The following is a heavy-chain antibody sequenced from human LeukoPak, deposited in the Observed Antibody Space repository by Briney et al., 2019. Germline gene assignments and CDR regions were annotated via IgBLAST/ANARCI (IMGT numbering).Heavy chain of an antibody. CDR3: ARGDDSGYYDYFDY. J-gene: IGHJ4*02. CDR1: GFSFSDSY. D-gene: IGHD3-22*01. Sequence: QPGGSLRLSCVASGFSFSDSYMTWVRQAPGKGLEWVSTIYTGGNTYYAASVKGRFTISRDFSKNTVFLHMNSLRAEDTAMYYCARGDDSGYYDYFDYWGQGALVTVSS. V-gene: IGHV3-53*01. CDR2: IYTGGNT.